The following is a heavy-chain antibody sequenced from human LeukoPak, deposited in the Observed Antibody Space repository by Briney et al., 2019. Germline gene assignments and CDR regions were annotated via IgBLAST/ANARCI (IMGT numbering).Heavy chain of an antibody. CDR3: AGTPRGWYAPPRDYLDY. J-gene: IGHJ4*02. CDR1: GGSISSYY. V-gene: IGHV4-4*07. CDR2: IYTSGST. Sequence: SETLSLTCTVSGGSISSYYWSWIRQPAGKGLEWIGRIYTSGSTNYNPSLKSRVTMSVDTSKNQFSLKLSSVTAADTAVYYCAGTPRGWYAPPRDYLDYWGQGTLVTVSS. D-gene: IGHD6-19*01.